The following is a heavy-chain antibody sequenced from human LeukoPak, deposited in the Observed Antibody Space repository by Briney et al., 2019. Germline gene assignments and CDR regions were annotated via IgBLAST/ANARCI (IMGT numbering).Heavy chain of an antibody. V-gene: IGHV3-30*04. CDR2: ISYDGSNK. CDR3: AKGQTAVVDYYDILTGYHDY. Sequence: GGSLRLSCAASGFTFSSYAMHWVRQAPGKGLEWVAVISYDGSNKYYADSVKGRFTISRDNAKNSLYLQMNSLRAEDTAVYYCAKGQTAVVDYYDILTGYHDYWGQGTLVTVSS. CDR1: GFTFSSYA. D-gene: IGHD3-9*01. J-gene: IGHJ4*02.